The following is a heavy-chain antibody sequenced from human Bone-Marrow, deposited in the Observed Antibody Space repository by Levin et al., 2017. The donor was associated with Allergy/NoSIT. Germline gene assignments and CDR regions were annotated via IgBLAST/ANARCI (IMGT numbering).Heavy chain of an antibody. CDR3: ARAGLSGSYRPFDY. V-gene: IGHV4-39*07. CDR2: IYYSGST. D-gene: IGHD1-26*01. J-gene: IGHJ4*02. Sequence: GSLRLSCTVSGGSISSSSYYWGWIRQPPGKGLEWIGSIYYSGSTYYNPSLKSRVTISVDTSKNQFSLKLSSVTAADTAVYYCARAGLSGSYRPFDYWGQGTLVTVSS. CDR1: GGSISSSSYY.